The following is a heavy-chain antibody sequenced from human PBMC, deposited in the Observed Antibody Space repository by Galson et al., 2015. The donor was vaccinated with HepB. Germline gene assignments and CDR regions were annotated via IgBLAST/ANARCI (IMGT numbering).Heavy chain of an antibody. Sequence: SVKVSCKASGYTFTSYAMNWVRQAPGQGLEWMGWINTNTGNPTYAQGFTGRFVFSLDTSVSTAYLQISSLKAEDTAVYYCARVVASVPAAGDWFDPWGQGTLVTVSS. CDR3: ARVVASVPAAGDWFDP. V-gene: IGHV7-4-1*02. CDR2: INTNTGNP. CDR1: GYTFTSYA. J-gene: IGHJ5*02. D-gene: IGHD2-2*01.